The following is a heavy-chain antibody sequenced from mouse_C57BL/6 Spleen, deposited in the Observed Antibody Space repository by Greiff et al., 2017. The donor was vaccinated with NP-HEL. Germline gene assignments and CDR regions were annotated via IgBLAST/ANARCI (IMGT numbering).Heavy chain of an antibody. V-gene: IGHV5-9*01. J-gene: IGHJ2*01. Sequence: EVKLMESGGGLVKPGGSLKLSCAASGFTFSSYTMSWVRQTPEKRLEWVATISGGGGNTYYPDSVKGRFTISRDNAKNTLYLQMSSLRSEDTALYYCARHCDGYYLDYWGQGTTLTVSS. D-gene: IGHD2-3*01. CDR1: GFTFSSYT. CDR3: ARHCDGYYLDY. CDR2: ISGGGGNT.